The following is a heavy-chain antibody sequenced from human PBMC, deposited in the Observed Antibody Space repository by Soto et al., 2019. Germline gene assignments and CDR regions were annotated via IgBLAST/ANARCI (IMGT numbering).Heavy chain of an antibody. V-gene: IGHV6-1*01. Sequence: SQTLSLTCAISGDSVSSNSAAWNWIRQSPSRGLEWLGRTYYRSKWYNDYAVSVKSRITINPDTSKNQFSLQLNSVAPEDTAVYYCARAAGITGPVGTFDYWGQGTLVTVSS. CDR1: GDSVSSNSAA. J-gene: IGHJ4*02. CDR2: TYYRSKWYN. CDR3: ARAAGITGPVGTFDY. D-gene: IGHD1-20*01.